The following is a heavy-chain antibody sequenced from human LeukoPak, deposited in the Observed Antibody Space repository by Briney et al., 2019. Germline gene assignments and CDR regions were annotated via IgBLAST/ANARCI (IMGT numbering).Heavy chain of an antibody. J-gene: IGHJ4*02. Sequence: GGSLRLSCAASGFIFSSYSMNWVRQAPGKGLEWVSSISSSSSYIYYADSVKGRFTISRDNAKNSLYLQMNSLRAEDTAVYYCARASNTIFGVAKDYWGQGTLVTVSS. D-gene: IGHD3-3*01. CDR3: ARASNTIFGVAKDY. V-gene: IGHV3-21*01. CDR1: GFIFSSYS. CDR2: ISSSSSYI.